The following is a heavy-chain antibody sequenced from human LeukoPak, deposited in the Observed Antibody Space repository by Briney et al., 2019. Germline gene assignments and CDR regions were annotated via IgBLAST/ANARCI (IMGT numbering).Heavy chain of an antibody. CDR3: TRRRAYESPDF. D-gene: IGHD5-12*01. CDR2: VFHSGST. V-gene: IGHV4-39*01. J-gene: IGHJ4*02. Sequence: PSETLSLICSVSGDSIKSNSHYWGWVRQPPGKGLEWIGSVFHSGSTSYNPSLKSRLTMSVHTSKNQFSLQLTSVTAADTALYFCTRRRAYESPDFWGQGTLVTVSS. CDR1: GDSIKSNSHY.